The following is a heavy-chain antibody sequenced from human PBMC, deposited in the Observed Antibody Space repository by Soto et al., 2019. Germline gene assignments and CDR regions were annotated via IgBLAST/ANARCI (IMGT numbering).Heavy chain of an antibody. Sequence: QVQLVQSGAEVKKPGASVKVSCKASGYTFTSYGISWVRQAPGQGLEWMGWISAYNGNTNYAQKLQGRVTMTTDTSTSTAYMELRSLRSDDTAVYYCARSQEYGDLPYYYCMDVWGQVTTVTVSS. CDR3: ARSQEYGDLPYYYCMDV. CDR2: ISAYNGNT. J-gene: IGHJ6*02. V-gene: IGHV1-18*01. D-gene: IGHD4-17*01. CDR1: GYTFTSYG.